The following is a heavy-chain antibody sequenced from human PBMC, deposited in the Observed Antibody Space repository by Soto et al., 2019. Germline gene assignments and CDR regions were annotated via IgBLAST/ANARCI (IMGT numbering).Heavy chain of an antibody. J-gene: IGHJ4*02. V-gene: IGHV4-34*01. D-gene: IGHD2-2*01. CDR3: ARGGYCSSTSCYHFDY. CDR2: INHSGST. CDR1: AWSFSVYH. Sequence: LSVTRALYAWSFSVYHSIWISQPPGKGLEWIGEINHSGSTNYNPSLKSRVTISVDTSKNQFSLKLSSVTAADTAVYYCARGGYCSSTSCYHFDYWGQGTLVTVSS.